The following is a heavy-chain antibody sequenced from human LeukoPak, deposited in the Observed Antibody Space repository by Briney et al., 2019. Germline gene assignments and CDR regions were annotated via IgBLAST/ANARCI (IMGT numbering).Heavy chain of an antibody. D-gene: IGHD4-17*01. Sequence: GASVKVSCKASGGTFSSYAISWVRQAPGQGLEWMGRIIPILGIANYAQKFQGRVTITADKSTSTAYMELSSLRSEDTAVYYCARDYDVDGDDDGGYWGQGTLVTVSS. J-gene: IGHJ4*02. CDR3: ARDYDVDGDDDGGY. CDR2: IIPILGIA. V-gene: IGHV1-69*04. CDR1: GGTFSSYA.